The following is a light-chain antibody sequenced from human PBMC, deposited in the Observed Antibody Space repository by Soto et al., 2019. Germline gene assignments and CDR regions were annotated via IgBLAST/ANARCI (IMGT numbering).Light chain of an antibody. CDR3: SSYTSSSTPVV. J-gene: IGLJ2*01. CDR2: DVS. Sequence: QSALTQPASASGSPGQSVTISCTGTSSDVGGYNYVSWYQQHPGKAPKLMIYDVSNRPSGVSNRFSGSKSGNTASLTISGVQAEDEADYYCSSYTSSSTPVVFGAGTKVTVL. CDR1: SSDVGGYNY. V-gene: IGLV2-14*01.